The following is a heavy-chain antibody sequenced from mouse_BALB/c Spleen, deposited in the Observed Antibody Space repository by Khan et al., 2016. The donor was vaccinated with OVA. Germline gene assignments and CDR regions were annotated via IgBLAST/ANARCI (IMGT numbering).Heavy chain of an antibody. CDR1: GYSITSGYA. CDR2: ISYSGVT. V-gene: IGHV3-2*02. D-gene: IGHD1-1*01. CDR3: ARGNYYGYYFDY. Sequence: EVKLLESGPGLVKPSQSLSLTCTVTGYSITSGYAWNWLRQFPGNKLEWMGYISYSGVTSYTPSLNSRISITRDTSKNQFFLQLNSVTTEDTATYYCARGNYYGYYFDYWGQGTTLTVSS. J-gene: IGHJ2*01.